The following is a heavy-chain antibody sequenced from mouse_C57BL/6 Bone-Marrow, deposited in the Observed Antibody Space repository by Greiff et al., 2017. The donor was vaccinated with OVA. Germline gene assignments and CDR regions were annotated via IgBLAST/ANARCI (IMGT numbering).Heavy chain of an antibody. V-gene: IGHV1-55*01. CDR1: GYTFTSYW. D-gene: IGHD1-1*01. Sequence: VQLQQPGAELVKPGASVKMSCKASGYTFTSYWITWVKQRPGQGLEWIGDIYPGSGSTNYNEKFKSKATLTADTSSSTAYMQLSSLTSEDSAVYYCARLPLFASDWYIDVWGTGTTVTVSS. J-gene: IGHJ1*03. CDR2: IYPGSGST. CDR3: ARLPLFASDWYIDV.